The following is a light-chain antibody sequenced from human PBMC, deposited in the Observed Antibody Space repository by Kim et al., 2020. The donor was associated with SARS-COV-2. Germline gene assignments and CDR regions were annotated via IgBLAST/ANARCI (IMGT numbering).Light chain of an antibody. CDR3: CSYAGSSTSVV. CDR2: EVS. Sequence: SITISCTGTSSDVGGYNLVSWYQQHPGKAPTLMIYEVSKRPSGVSNRFSGSKSGNPASLTISGLQAEDEADYYCCSYAGSSTSVVFGGGTQLTVL. V-gene: IGLV2-23*02. CDR1: SSDVGGYNL. J-gene: IGLJ2*01.